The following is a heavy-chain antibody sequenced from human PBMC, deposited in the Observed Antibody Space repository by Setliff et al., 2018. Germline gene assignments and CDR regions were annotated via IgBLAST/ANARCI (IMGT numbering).Heavy chain of an antibody. J-gene: IGHJ6*03. CDR2: INPIFGTA. CDR1: GGTFSSYG. D-gene: IGHD6-6*01. V-gene: IGHV1-69*05. CDR3: AREGVDSRSSTDYRYYMDV. Sequence: ASVKVSCKASGGTFSSYGVSWVRQAPEQGLEWMGGINPIFGTANYAQKFQGRLTVTTDESTSTAYMELSSLRSEDTAVYYCAREGVDSRSSTDYRYYMDVWGKGTTVTVSS.